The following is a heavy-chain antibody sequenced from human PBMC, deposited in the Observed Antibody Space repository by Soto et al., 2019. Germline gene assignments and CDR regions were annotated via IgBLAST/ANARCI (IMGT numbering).Heavy chain of an antibody. D-gene: IGHD2-15*01. V-gene: IGHV1-24*01. CDR2: FDPENDET. J-gene: IGHJ5*02. Sequence: ASVKGSCKVSGYTLSEVSIHWVRQTPGKGLEWMGGFDPENDETSYAQKFQGRVTLTEDTSTDTAYLELSSLRSEDTAIYYCVIAAYCSGATCYSDYNWFDPWGQGTLVTVSS. CDR3: VIAAYCSGATCYSDYNWFDP. CDR1: GYTLSEVS.